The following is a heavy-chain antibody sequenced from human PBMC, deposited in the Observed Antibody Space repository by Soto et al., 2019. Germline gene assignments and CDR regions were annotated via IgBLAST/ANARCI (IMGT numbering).Heavy chain of an antibody. Sequence: QVQLVESGGGVVQPGRSLRLSCAASGFTFSSYAMHWVRQAPGKGLEWVAVISYDGSNKYYADSVKGRFTISRDNSKNTLYRQMSSLGAEDTAVYYCARANVEMATAYYYYGMDVWGQGTTVTVSS. CDR1: GFTFSSYA. D-gene: IGHD5-18*01. CDR2: ISYDGSNK. V-gene: IGHV3-30-3*01. J-gene: IGHJ6*02. CDR3: ARANVEMATAYYYYGMDV.